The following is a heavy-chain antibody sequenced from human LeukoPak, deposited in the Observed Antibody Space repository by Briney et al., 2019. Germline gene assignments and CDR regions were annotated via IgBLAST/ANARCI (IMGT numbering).Heavy chain of an antibody. J-gene: IGHJ2*01. Sequence: SETLSLTCTVSGGSISSYYWSWIRQPPGKGLEWIGYIYYSGSTNYNPSLKSRVTISVDTSKNQFSLKLSSVTAAGTAVYYCARAPYCGGDCYYNWYFDLWGRGTLVTVSS. D-gene: IGHD2-21*02. CDR2: IYYSGST. CDR3: ARAPYCGGDCYYNWYFDL. CDR1: GGSISSYY. V-gene: IGHV4-59*01.